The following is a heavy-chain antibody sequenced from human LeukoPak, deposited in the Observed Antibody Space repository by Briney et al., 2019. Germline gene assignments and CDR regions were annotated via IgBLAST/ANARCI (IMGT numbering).Heavy chain of an antibody. V-gene: IGHV3-23*01. CDR1: GFTFSSYA. CDR2: ISGSGGST. J-gene: IGHJ3*02. CDR3: AKVPQGGYDYHDAFDI. D-gene: IGHD5-12*01. Sequence: GGSLRLSCAASGFTFSSYAMSWVRQAPGKGLEGVSAISGSGGSTYYADSVKGRFTISRDNSKNTLYLQMNSLRAKATAVYSCAKVPQGGYDYHDAFDIWGQRTTVTVSS.